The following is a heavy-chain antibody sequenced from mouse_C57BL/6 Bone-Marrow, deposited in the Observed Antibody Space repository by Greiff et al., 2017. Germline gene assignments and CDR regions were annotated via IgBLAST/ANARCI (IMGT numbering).Heavy chain of an antibody. V-gene: IGHV1-82*01. CDR1: GYAFSSSW. D-gene: IGHD1-1*01. CDR3: AEVMTTVVDYAMDY. J-gene: IGHJ4*01. CDR2: IYPGDGDT. Sequence: VQLQQSGPELVKPGASVKISCKASGYAFSSSWMNWVKQRPGKGLEWIGRIYPGDGDTNYTGKFKGKATLTADKSSSTAYMKLSSLTSEDSAVYFCAEVMTTVVDYAMDYWGQGTSVTVSS.